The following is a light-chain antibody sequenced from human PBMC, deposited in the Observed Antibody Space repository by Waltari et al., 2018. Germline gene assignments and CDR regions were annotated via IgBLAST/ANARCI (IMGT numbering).Light chain of an antibody. CDR3: YSSDSTGLRV. CDR2: EDT. Sequence: SYELTQTPSVSVSTGQTARITCSGHELPRKYAYWFQKKSGQAPRLVIYEDTKRPSGIPERFSGSSSGTVATLTITGAQVDDEADYYCYSSDSTGLRVFGGGTTVVVL. CDR1: ELPRKY. J-gene: IGLJ1*01. V-gene: IGLV3-10*01.